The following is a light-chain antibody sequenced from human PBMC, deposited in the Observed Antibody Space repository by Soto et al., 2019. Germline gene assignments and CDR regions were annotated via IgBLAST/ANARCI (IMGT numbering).Light chain of an antibody. J-gene: IGLJ1*01. V-gene: IGLV2-8*01. Sequence: QSVLTQPPSPSGPSGQSVTISCTGTTSDDGGYDYVSWYQQQPGKAPKLMIYEVSKRPSGVTYRFSGSKSGNTASLTVSGLQAEDEADYYCSSYAGSSTDVVGTGTKVTVL. CDR3: SSYAGSSTDV. CDR2: EVS. CDR1: TSDDGGYDY.